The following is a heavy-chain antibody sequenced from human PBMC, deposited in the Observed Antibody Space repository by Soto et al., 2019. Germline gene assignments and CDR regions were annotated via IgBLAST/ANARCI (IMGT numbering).Heavy chain of an antibody. CDR1: ETTFSSYP. V-gene: IGHV3-23*01. J-gene: IGHJ6*02. Sequence: GRALRLPCSPSETTFSSYPMGWVRQAPESGLEWVSAISGSGGSTYYADSVKGRFTISRDNSKNTLYLQMNSLRAEDTAVYYCAKTYGDYYYYYGMDVWGQGTTVTVFS. CDR3: AKTYGDYYYYYGMDV. CDR2: ISGSGGST. D-gene: IGHD4-17*01.